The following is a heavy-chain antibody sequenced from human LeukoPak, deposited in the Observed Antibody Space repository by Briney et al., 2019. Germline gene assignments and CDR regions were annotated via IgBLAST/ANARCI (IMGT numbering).Heavy chain of an antibody. CDR1: GFTFSSYA. CDR3: AKSYQLLPFDY. CDR2: ISGSGGST. V-gene: IGHV3-23*01. D-gene: IGHD2-2*01. J-gene: IGHJ4*02. Sequence: GGSLRLSCAASGFTFSSYAMSWVRQAPGKGLEWVSVISGSGGSTYYADSVKGRFTVSRDNSKNTLYLQMNSLRAEDTAVYYCAKSYQLLPFDYWGQGTLVTVSS.